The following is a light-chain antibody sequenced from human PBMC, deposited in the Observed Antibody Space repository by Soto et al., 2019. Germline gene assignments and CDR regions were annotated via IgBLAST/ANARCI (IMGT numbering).Light chain of an antibody. CDR1: NSDVGNYNY. CDR3: SSYAGSNIYV. J-gene: IGLJ1*01. V-gene: IGLV2-8*01. Sequence: QSVLTQPPSASGSPGQSVTISCTGTNSDVGNYNYVSWYQQHPGKAPKLMIYDVSNRPSGVSNRFSGSKSGNTASLTVSGLQADDEADYYCSSYAGSNIYVFGTGTKVTVL. CDR2: DVS.